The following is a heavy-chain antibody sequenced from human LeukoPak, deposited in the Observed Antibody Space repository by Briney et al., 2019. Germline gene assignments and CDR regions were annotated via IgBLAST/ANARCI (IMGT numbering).Heavy chain of an antibody. Sequence: GESLRISCKGSGYSFTSYWISWVRQMPGKGLEWMGRIDPSDSYTNYSPSFQGHVTISADKSISTAYLQWSSLKASDAAMYYCARHTLAVAGGEADFDYWGQGTLVTVSS. V-gene: IGHV5-10-1*01. CDR2: IDPSDSYT. D-gene: IGHD6-19*01. CDR3: ARHTLAVAGGEADFDY. CDR1: GYSFTSYW. J-gene: IGHJ4*02.